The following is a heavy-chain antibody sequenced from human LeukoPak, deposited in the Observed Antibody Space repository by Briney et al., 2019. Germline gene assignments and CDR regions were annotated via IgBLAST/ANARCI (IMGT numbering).Heavy chain of an antibody. D-gene: IGHD3-9*01. V-gene: IGHV3-53*01. CDR2: IYSGGTT. J-gene: IGHJ4*02. CDR3: ARPGYDILAGYSIPFDY. CDR1: GFTVSSNY. Sequence: GGSLRLSCAASGFTVSSNYMSWVRQAPGKGLEWVSVIYSGGTTYYADSVKGRFTISRDKSKNTLYLQRNSLRAEDTAVYYCARPGYDILAGYSIPFDYWGQGTLVTVSS.